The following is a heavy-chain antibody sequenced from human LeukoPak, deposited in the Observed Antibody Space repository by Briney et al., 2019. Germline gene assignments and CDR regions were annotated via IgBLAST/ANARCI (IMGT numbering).Heavy chain of an antibody. J-gene: IGHJ4*02. CDR1: GGSISSYY. D-gene: IGHD3-22*01. CDR3: ATQDGSAYWYFDS. Sequence: SETLSLTCTVAGGSISSYYWSWIRQPPGKGLEWIGYIYYSGSTNYNPSLKSRVTISVDTSKNQFSLKLSSVTAADTATYYCATQDGSAYWYFDSWGQGTLVTVSS. V-gene: IGHV4-59*01. CDR2: IYYSGST.